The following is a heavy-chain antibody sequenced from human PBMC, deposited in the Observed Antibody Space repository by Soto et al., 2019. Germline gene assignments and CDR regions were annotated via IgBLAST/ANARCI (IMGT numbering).Heavy chain of an antibody. CDR2: IVVGSGNT. J-gene: IGHJ3*02. CDR1: GFTFTSSA. Sequence: EASVKVSCKASGFTFTSSAMQWVRQARGQRLEWIGWIVVGSGNTNYAQKFQERVTITRDMSTSTAYMELSSLRSEDTAVYYCAADVWWDSGYDFPAFDIWGQGTMVTVSS. D-gene: IGHD5-12*01. V-gene: IGHV1-58*02. CDR3: AADVWWDSGYDFPAFDI.